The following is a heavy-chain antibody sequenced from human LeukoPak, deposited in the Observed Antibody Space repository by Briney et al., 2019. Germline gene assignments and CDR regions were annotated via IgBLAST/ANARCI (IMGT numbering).Heavy chain of an antibody. D-gene: IGHD2-2*01. J-gene: IGHJ4*02. V-gene: IGHV4-59*08. CDR3: ARFGWVVPAAIFAFDY. Sequence: SETLSRTCTVSGGSSSSYYWSWIRHPPGKGLEGRGYIYYSGSANYNPSLKSRVTISVDTSKNQSSLKLAAVAAADPAVYYCARFGWVVPAAIFAFDYWGQGTLVTVSS. CDR1: GGSSSSYY. CDR2: IYYSGSA.